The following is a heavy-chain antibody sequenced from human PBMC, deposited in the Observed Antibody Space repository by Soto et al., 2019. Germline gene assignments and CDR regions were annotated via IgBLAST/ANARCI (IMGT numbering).Heavy chain of an antibody. Sequence: QVQLVQSGAEVKKPGSSVKVSCKASGGTFTSYAITWVRQAPGQGLEWMGGIIPIFATANYAQKFQGRVTITADKSTSTAHMELSSLRSDDTAVYYCARAMGLAVGLPFAYWGQGTLVIVS. CDR2: IIPIFATA. D-gene: IGHD6-19*01. V-gene: IGHV1-69*06. CDR1: GGTFTSYA. J-gene: IGHJ4*02. CDR3: ARAMGLAVGLPFAY.